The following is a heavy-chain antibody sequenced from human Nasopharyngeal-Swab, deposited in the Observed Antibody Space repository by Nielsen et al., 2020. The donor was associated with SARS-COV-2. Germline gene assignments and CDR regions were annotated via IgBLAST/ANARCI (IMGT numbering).Heavy chain of an antibody. Sequence: SVKVSCKASGGTFSGYAISWVRQAPGQGLEWMGRIIPILGIANYAQKFQGRVTITADKSTSTAYMELSSLRSEDTAVYYCAREGVGATGRSDYWGQGTLVTVSS. CDR2: IIPILGIA. J-gene: IGHJ4*02. D-gene: IGHD1-26*01. CDR1: GGTFSGYA. V-gene: IGHV1-69*04. CDR3: AREGVGATGRSDY.